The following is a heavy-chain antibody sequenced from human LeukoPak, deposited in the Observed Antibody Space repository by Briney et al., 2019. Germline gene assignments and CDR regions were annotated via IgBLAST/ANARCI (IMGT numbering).Heavy chain of an antibody. V-gene: IGHV3-23*01. CDR1: GFIFSNYA. CDR3: ARDPTELQLLSYYFDS. Sequence: GGSLRLSCAASGFIFSNYAMNWVRLSPGKGLEWVSSISGNGVGTQYADSVKGRFTVSRDNSKNTLYLQMDGLRAEDTAVYYCARDPTELQLLSYYFDSWGQGTLVAVSS. CDR2: ISGNGVGT. D-gene: IGHD2-2*01. J-gene: IGHJ4*02.